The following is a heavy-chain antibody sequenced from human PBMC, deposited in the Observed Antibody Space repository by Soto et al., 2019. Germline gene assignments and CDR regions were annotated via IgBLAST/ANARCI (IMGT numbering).Heavy chain of an antibody. CDR2: ISAYNGNT. V-gene: IGHV1-18*01. Sequence: ASVKVSCKASGYTFTSYGISWVRQAPGQGLEWMGWISAYNGNTNYAQKLQGRVTMTTDTSTSTAYMELRSLRSDDTAVYYCARDHCTNGVCYQVTNLHYWGQGTLVTVSS. CDR1: GYTFTSYG. J-gene: IGHJ4*02. CDR3: ARDHCTNGVCYQVTNLHY. D-gene: IGHD2-8*01.